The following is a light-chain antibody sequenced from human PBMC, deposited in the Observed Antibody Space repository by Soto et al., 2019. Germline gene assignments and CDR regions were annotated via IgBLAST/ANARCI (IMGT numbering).Light chain of an antibody. CDR1: QSVSSSY. J-gene: IGKJ1*01. V-gene: IGKV3-20*01. Sequence: PGERATLSCRASQSVSSSYLAWYQQQPGQAPRLLIYGASSRATGIPDRFSGSGSGTDFTLTISRLEPEDFAVYYCQQYGSSSWTFGQGTKV. CDR3: QQYGSSSWT. CDR2: GAS.